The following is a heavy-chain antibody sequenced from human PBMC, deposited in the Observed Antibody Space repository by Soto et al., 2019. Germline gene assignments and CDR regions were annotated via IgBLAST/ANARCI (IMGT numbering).Heavy chain of an antibody. J-gene: IGHJ6*02. CDR3: ATVAAAGLYYYYYYGMDV. CDR1: GGSISSYY. CDR2: IYYSGST. Sequence: QVQLQESGPGLVKPSETLSLTCTVSGGSISSYYWSWIRQPPGKGLEWIGYIYYSGSTNYNPSLKSRVTISVDTSKNQFSRKLSSVTAADTAVYYCATVAAAGLYYYYYYGMDVWGQGTTVTVSS. D-gene: IGHD6-13*01. V-gene: IGHV4-59*01.